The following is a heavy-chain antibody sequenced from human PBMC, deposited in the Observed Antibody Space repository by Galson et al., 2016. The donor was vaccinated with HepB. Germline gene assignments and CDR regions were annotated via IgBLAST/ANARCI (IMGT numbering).Heavy chain of an antibody. V-gene: IGHV3-73*01. J-gene: IGHJ4*02. CDR1: GLTFSGSA. D-gene: IGHD3-3*01. CDR2: IRSKPHSYAT. Sequence: SLRLSCAASGLTFSGSAIHWVRQASGRGLEWVGRIRSKPHSYATAYAASVKGRFIISRDDSKKTAYLQMNSLKTEDTAVYYCTRHRFSDYDFWSGYYGVFDYWGQGTLVTVSS. CDR3: TRHRFSDYDFWSGYYGVFDY.